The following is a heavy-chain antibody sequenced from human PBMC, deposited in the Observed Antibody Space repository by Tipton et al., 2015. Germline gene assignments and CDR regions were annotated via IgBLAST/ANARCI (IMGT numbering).Heavy chain of an antibody. Sequence: SLRLSCAASGFTFDDYAMHWVRQPPGKGLEWISEISWNSGSIGYADSVKGRFTISRDNAKNSLYLQMNSLRVEDTAVYYCARDGSYYGVYFDYWGQGTLVTVSS. V-gene: IGHV3-9*01. J-gene: IGHJ4*02. CDR1: GFTFDDYA. D-gene: IGHD1-26*01. CDR2: ISWNSGSI. CDR3: ARDGSYYGVYFDY.